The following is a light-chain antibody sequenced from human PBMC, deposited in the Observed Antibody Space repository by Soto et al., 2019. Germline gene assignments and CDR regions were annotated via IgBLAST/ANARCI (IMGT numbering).Light chain of an antibody. CDR3: QQYNNWPPWT. J-gene: IGKJ1*01. V-gene: IGKV3-15*01. CDR1: QSVSSN. CDR2: GAS. Sequence: EIVMTQSPSTLSVSPGERATLSCRASQSVSSNLAWYQQKPGQAPRLLIYGASTRATGIPARFSGSGSGTEVTLTISSLQSEDFAVYYCQQYNNWPPWTVGQGTKVDIK.